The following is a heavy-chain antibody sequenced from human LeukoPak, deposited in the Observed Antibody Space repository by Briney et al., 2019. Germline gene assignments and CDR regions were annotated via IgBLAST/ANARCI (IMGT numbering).Heavy chain of an antibody. Sequence: GASVKVSCKASGYTFTSYGISWVRQAPGQGLEWMGWISAYNGNTNYAQKLQGRVTMTTDTSTSTAYMELRSLRSDDTAVYYCARDYCTNGICYPWTDWGQGTLVTVSS. V-gene: IGHV1-18*01. CDR2: ISAYNGNT. J-gene: IGHJ4*02. CDR1: GYTFTSYG. CDR3: ARDYCTNGICYPWTD. D-gene: IGHD2-8*01.